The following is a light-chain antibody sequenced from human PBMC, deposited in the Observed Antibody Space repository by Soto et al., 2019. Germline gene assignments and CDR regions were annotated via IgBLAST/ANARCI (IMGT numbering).Light chain of an antibody. CDR1: QSISTH. CDR2: DAS. CDR3: QQRSDWPPWT. V-gene: IGKV3-11*01. Sequence: EIVLTQSPAILSLSPGEGATLSCRASQSISTHLAWYQQRPGQAPRLLIYDASNRATGIPARFSGSGSGTDFTLTSISREPEDFAGYYGQQRSDWPPWTFGQGTKVEI. J-gene: IGKJ1*01.